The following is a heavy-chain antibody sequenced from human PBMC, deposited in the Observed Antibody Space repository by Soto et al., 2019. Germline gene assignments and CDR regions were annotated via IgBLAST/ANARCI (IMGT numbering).Heavy chain of an antibody. CDR2: IIPIFGTA. CDR1: GGTFSSYA. V-gene: IGHV1-69*13. CDR3: ARDGYAHIDYYYYYGMDV. Sequence: ASVKVSCKASGGTFSSYAISWVRQAPGQGLEWMGGIIPIFGTANYAQKLQGRVTITADESTSTAYMELSSLRSEDTAVYYCARDGYAHIDYYYYYGMDVWGQGTTVTVSS. D-gene: IGHD5-12*01. J-gene: IGHJ6*02.